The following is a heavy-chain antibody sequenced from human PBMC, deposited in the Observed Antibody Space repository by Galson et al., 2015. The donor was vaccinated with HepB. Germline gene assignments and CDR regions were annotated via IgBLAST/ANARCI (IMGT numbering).Heavy chain of an antibody. CDR3: AKDLNYYDSSGYYSPYYYYYGMDG. D-gene: IGHD3-22*01. CDR2: ISYDGSNK. CDR1: GFTFSSYG. J-gene: IGHJ6*02. V-gene: IGHV3-30*18. Sequence: SLRLSCAASGFTFSSYGMHWVRQAPGKGLEWVAVISYDGSNKYYADSVKGRFTISRDNSKNTLYLQMNSLRAEDTAVYYCAKDLNYYDSSGYYSPYYYYYGMDGWGQGTTVTVSS.